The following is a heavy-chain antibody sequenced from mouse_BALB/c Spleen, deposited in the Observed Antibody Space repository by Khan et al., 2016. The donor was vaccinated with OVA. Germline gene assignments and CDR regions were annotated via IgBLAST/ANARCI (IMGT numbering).Heavy chain of an antibody. J-gene: IGHJ1*01. CDR2: INTYTGEP. V-gene: IGHV9-1*02. CDR3: ARGASYWYCDV. CDR1: GYTFTNYG. Sequence: QIQLVQSGPELKKPGETVKISCKASGYTFTNYGMNWVKQAPGKGLKWMGWINTYTGEPTYTDDFKGRFAFSLETSASTAYLQINNLKNEDMATYFWARGASYWYCDVWGAGTTVTVSS.